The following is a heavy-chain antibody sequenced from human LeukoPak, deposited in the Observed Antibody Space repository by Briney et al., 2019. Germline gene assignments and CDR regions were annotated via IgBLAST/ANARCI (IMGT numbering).Heavy chain of an antibody. J-gene: IGHJ4*02. D-gene: IGHD4-23*01. V-gene: IGHV3-30*02. CDR2: IRYDGSNK. CDR1: GFTFSSYG. CDR3: AKAGLLDYGGEFDY. Sequence: GGSLRLSCAASGFTFSSYGMHWVRQAPGKGLEWVAFIRYDGSNKYYADSVKGRFTISRDNSKNTLYLQMNSLRAEDTAVYYCAKAGLLDYGGEFDYWGQGTLVTVSS.